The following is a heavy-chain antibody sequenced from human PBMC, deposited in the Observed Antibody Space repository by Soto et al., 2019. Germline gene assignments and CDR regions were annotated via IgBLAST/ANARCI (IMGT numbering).Heavy chain of an antibody. CDR2: ISRYGAFT. Sequence: EVQLLESGGDLIQPGGSLRLSCAASGFTFNIYAMAWVRQAPGKGLEWVSAISRYGAFTYYADSAEGRFTISRENSKNTLYLQMNSMSAENTDLYYCAKDRYLDHESRGCRFHDWGQGTLVTVSS. J-gene: IGHJ4*02. CDR1: GFTFNIYA. D-gene: IGHD3-22*01. CDR3: AKDRYLDHESRGCRFHD. V-gene: IGHV3-23*01.